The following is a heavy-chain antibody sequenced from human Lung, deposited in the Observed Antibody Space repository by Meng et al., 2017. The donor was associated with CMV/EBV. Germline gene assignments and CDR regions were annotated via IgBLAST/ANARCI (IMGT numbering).Heavy chain of an antibody. CDR3: AREGTMVRGVYYYYYGMDV. D-gene: IGHD3-10*01. CDR2: IYYSGST. J-gene: IGHJ6*02. Sequence: SXTXSLXCTVSGGSISSSSYYWGWIRQPPGRGLEWIGTIYYSGSTYYNPSLKSRVTISLDTSKNQFSLKLSSVTAADTAVYYCAREGTMVRGVYYYYYGMDVXGQGXTVTVSS. CDR1: GGSISSSSYY. V-gene: IGHV4-39*07.